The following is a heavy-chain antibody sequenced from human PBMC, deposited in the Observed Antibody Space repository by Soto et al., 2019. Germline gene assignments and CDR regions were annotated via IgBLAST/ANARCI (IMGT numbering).Heavy chain of an antibody. Sequence: PGGSLRLSCAASGFTFSSYGMHWVRQAPGKGLEWVAVIWYDGSNKYYADSVKGRFTISRDNSKNTLFLQMNSLRAEDTAVYYCARDLSSGWAFDYWGQGTLVTVSS. CDR1: GFTFSSYG. CDR2: IWYDGSNK. CDR3: ARDLSSGWAFDY. J-gene: IGHJ4*02. D-gene: IGHD6-19*01. V-gene: IGHV3-33*01.